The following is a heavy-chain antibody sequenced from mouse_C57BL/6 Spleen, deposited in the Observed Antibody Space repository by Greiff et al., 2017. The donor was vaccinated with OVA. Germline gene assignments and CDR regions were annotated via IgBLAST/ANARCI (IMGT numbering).Heavy chain of an antibody. D-gene: IGHD2-3*01. CDR2: IRLKSDNYAT. J-gene: IGHJ2*01. CDR3: TGPLMVTRYYFDY. V-gene: IGHV6-3*01. Sequence: EVMLVESGGGLVQPGGSMKLSCVASGFTFSNYWMNWVRQSPEKGLEWVAQIRLKSDNYATHYAESVKGRFTISRDDSKSSVYLQMNNLRAEDTGIYYCTGPLMVTRYYFDYWGQGTTLTVSS. CDR1: GFTFSNYW.